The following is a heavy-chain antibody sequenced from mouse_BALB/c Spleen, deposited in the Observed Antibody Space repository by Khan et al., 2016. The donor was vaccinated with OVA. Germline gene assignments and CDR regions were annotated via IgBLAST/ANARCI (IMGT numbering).Heavy chain of an antibody. CDR1: GYTFTDFY. CDR3: ARRNYFGYSFAY. V-gene: IGHV1-77*01. Sequence: QVQLQQSGAELARPGASVKLSCKASGYTFTDFYINWVKQRTGQGLEWIGEINPGSGDIYYHEKVKGKATLTSDKSSSTAYLPLSSVTSEDSAVYFCARRNYFGYSFAYWGQGTLVTVSA. CDR2: INPGSGDI. D-gene: IGHD1-2*01. J-gene: IGHJ3*01.